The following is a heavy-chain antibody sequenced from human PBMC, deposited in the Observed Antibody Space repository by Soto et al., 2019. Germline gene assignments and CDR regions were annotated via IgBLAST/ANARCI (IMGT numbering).Heavy chain of an antibody. D-gene: IGHD6-25*01. V-gene: IGHV4-59*11. J-gene: IGHJ4*02. CDR3: AKGGGSLAS. CDR2: THYSGNT. Sequence: QVQLQESGPGLVKTSETLSLTCAVSVASIRSHYWSWIRRPPGKGLEWIGYTHYSGNTNYNPSLKSRVTMSVDTSTNQFALTLTSVTAADTAAYYCAKGGGSLASWGQGTLVTVSS. CDR1: VASIRSHY.